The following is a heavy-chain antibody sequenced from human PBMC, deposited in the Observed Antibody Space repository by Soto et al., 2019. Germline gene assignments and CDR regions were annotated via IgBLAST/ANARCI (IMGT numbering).Heavy chain of an antibody. Sequence: SETLSLTCAVSGESISSGYYWAWIRQPPGKWLEWIGSIYHSGTTYYNPSLKSRVTISVDTSKNQFSLKLSSVTAADSAVYYCARAPLYRFDPWGQGTLVTVSS. CDR1: GESISSGYY. V-gene: IGHV4-38-2*01. J-gene: IGHJ5*02. CDR2: IYHSGTT. D-gene: IGHD2-2*02. CDR3: ARAPLYRFDP.